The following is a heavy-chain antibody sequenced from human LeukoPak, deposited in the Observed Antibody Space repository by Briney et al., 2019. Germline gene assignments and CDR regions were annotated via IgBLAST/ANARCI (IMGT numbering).Heavy chain of an antibody. CDR1: GFTFSSYG. D-gene: IGHD6-19*01. V-gene: IGHV3-30*02. J-gene: IGHJ4*02. CDR3: AKVGWEQWLVTYFDY. CDR2: IRYDGSNK. Sequence: PGGSLRLSCAASGFTFSSYGMHWVRQALGKGLEWVAFIRYDGSNKYYADSVKGRFTISRDNSKNTLYLQMNSLRAEDTAVYYCAKVGWEQWLVTYFDYWGQGTLVTVSS.